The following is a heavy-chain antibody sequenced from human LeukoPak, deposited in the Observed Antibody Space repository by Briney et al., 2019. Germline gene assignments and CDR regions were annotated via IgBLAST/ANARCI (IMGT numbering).Heavy chain of an antibody. V-gene: IGHV1-8*03. CDR3: ARGYYYDSSGYPEAFDI. Sequence: ASVKVSCKASGYTFSSYDINWVRQAAGQGLERVGWMNPNSGNTGYAQRFQGRVTITRNTPISTAYMELSSLRSEDTAVYYCARGYYYDSSGYPEAFDIWGQGTMVTVSS. CDR1: GYTFSSYD. D-gene: IGHD3-22*01. CDR2: MNPNSGNT. J-gene: IGHJ3*02.